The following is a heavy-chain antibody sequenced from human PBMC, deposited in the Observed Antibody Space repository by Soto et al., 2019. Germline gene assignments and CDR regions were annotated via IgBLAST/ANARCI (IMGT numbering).Heavy chain of an antibody. CDR2: IYTSGST. CDR3: ARDQLSSSWYRGAWFDP. CDR1: GGSISSYY. Sequence: QVQLQESGPGLVKPSETLSLTCTVSGGSISSYYWSWIRQPAGKGLEWIGRIYTSGSTNYNPSLKGRVTMSVDTSKNQFSLKLSSVTAADTAVYYCARDQLSSSWYRGAWFDPCGQGTLVTVSS. J-gene: IGHJ5*02. V-gene: IGHV4-4*07. D-gene: IGHD6-13*01.